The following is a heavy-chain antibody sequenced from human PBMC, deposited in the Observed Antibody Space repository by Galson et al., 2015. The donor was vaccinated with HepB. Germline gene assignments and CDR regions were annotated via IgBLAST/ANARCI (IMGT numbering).Heavy chain of an antibody. CDR3: AREGARGGENWFDP. D-gene: IGHD3-16*01. Sequence: SLRLSCAASGFTFSSYGMHWVRQAPGKGLEWVAVISYDGSNKYYADSVKGRFTISRDNSKNTLYLQMNSLRSEDTAVYYCAREGARGGENWFDPWGQGTLVTVSS. J-gene: IGHJ5*02. V-gene: IGHV3-30*03. CDR2: ISYDGSNK. CDR1: GFTFSSYG.